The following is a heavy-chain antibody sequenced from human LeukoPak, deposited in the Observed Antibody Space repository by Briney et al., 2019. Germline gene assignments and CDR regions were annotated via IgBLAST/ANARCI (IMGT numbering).Heavy chain of an antibody. CDR2: FDPEEGRT. D-gene: IGHD6-13*01. V-gene: IGHV1-24*01. CDR3: ARDTSSWYPGLDYYYYMDV. CDR1: GNNLREVS. J-gene: IGHJ6*03. Sequence: ASVKVSCKIFGNNLREVSMNWVRQGPGKGLEWMGGFDPEEGRTLYAQKFQGRVTITADESTSTAYMELSSLRSEDTAVYYCARDTSSWYPGLDYYYYMDVWGKGTTVTVSS.